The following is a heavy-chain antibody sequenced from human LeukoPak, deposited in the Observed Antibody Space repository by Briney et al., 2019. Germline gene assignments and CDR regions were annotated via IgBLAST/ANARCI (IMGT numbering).Heavy chain of an antibody. V-gene: IGHV3-7*01. CDR2: IDQGGSTK. J-gene: IGHJ4*02. D-gene: IGHD3-22*01. CDR3: VRDSAHYDSSGYPDY. Sequence: GGSLRLSCAASGFTFNTYWMIWVRQAPGKGLEWVANIDQGGSTKYYVDSLKGRFTISRDNAKNSLYLQMNSLRAEDTAVYYCVRDSAHYDSSGYPDYWGQGTLVTVSS. CDR1: GFTFNTYW.